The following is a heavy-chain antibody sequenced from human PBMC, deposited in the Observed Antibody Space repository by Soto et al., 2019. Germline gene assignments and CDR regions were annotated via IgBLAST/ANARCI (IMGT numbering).Heavy chain of an antibody. D-gene: IGHD5-12*01. V-gene: IGHV4-4*07. J-gene: IGHJ4*02. Sequence: SETLSLTCTVSGGSISSYYWSWIRQPAGKGLEWIGRIYTSGSINYNPSLKSRVTMSVDTSKNQFSLKLSSVTAADTAVYYCARGRRDGYKEYYFDYWGQGTLVTVSS. CDR1: GGSISSYY. CDR2: IYTSGSI. CDR3: ARGRRDGYKEYYFDY.